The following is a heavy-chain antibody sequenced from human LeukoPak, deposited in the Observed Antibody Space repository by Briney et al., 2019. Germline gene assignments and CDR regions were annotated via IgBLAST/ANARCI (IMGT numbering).Heavy chain of an antibody. CDR2: IYYSGST. CDR3: AILRGIAAAGTVWFDP. Sequence: SETLSLTCTVSGGSISSYYWSWIRQPPGKGLEWIGYIYYSGSTNYNPSLKSRVTISVDTSKNQFSLKLSSVTAADTAVYYCAILRGIAAAGTVWFDPWGQGTLVTVSS. V-gene: IGHV4-59*08. CDR1: GGSISSYY. D-gene: IGHD6-13*01. J-gene: IGHJ5*02.